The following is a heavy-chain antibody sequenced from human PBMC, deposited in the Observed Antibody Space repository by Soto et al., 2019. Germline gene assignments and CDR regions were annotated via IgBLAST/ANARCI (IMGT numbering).Heavy chain of an antibody. CDR1: GFTFSSYA. V-gene: IGHV3-23*01. J-gene: IGHJ6*02. Sequence: PGGSLRLSCAASGFTFSSYAMSWVRQAPGKGLEWVSAISGSGGSTYYADSVKGRFTISRDNSKNTLYLQMNSLRAEDTAVYYCAKDRVSPQDIVVVPAASLVIQYNYYYGMDVWGQGTTVTVSS. CDR3: AKDRVSPQDIVVVPAASLVIQYNYYYGMDV. CDR2: ISGSGGST. D-gene: IGHD2-2*01.